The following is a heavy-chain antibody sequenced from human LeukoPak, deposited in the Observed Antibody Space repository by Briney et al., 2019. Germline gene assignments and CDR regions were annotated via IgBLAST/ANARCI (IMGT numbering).Heavy chain of an antibody. Sequence: TGGSLRLSCAASGFTFSSYAMHWVRQAPGKGLEWVAVISYDGSNKYYADSVKGRFTISRDNSKNTLYLQMNSLRAEDTAVNYCARDHAGATDGHYWGQGTLVTVSS. CDR2: ISYDGSNK. CDR3: ARDHAGATDGHY. J-gene: IGHJ4*02. V-gene: IGHV3-30-3*01. CDR1: GFTFSSYA. D-gene: IGHD1-26*01.